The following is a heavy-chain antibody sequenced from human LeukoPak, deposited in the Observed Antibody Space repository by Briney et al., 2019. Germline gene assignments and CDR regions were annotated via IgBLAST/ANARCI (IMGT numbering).Heavy chain of an antibody. V-gene: IGHV1-69*05. CDR1: GGTFSSYA. CDR3: ARSDKFYQKYNWFDP. Sequence: SVKVSCKASGGTFSSYAISWVRQAPGQGLEWMGGIIPIFGTANYAQKFQGGVTITTDESTGTAYMELSSLRSEDTAVYYCARSDKFYQKYNWFDPWGQGTLVTVSS. D-gene: IGHD2/OR15-2a*01. CDR2: IIPIFGTA. J-gene: IGHJ5*02.